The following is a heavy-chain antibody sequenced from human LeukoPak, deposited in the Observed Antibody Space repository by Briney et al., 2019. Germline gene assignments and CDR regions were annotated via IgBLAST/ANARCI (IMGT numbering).Heavy chain of an antibody. CDR3: ARDLCVYICDRANLFDP. V-gene: IGHV3-48*01. Sequence: HPGGSRRLSCAASGFILSTYTMNWVRQAPGKGLEWVSYISSDGGTIYYANSVKGRFTISRDNAKNTLYLQMNSLQAEDRAVNYVARDLCVYICDRANLFDPWGGETLVTVPS. J-gene: IGHJ5*02. D-gene: IGHD2-21*01. CDR2: ISSDGGTI. CDR1: GFILSTYT.